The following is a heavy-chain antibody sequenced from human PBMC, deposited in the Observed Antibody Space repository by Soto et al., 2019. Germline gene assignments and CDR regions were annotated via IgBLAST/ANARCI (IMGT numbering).Heavy chain of an antibody. J-gene: IGHJ4*02. Sequence: PGGSLRLSGAATGVTFSKYDMTWVRQAPGKGLEWVSTITSNTVSTYYADSVKGRFTISRDNSKNTLHLQMDSLRAEDTAVYYCAKLGLTAAGTSPHFDYWGQGTLVTVSS. CDR3: AKLGLTAAGTSPHFDY. V-gene: IGHV3-23*01. CDR1: GVTFSKYD. D-gene: IGHD6-13*01. CDR2: ITSNTVST.